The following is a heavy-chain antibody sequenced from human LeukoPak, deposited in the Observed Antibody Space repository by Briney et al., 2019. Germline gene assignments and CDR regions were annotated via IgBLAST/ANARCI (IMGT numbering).Heavy chain of an antibody. V-gene: IGHV3-21*01. CDR1: GFTFSSYS. D-gene: IGHD6-13*01. CDR3: AKKGSRIAAVGPYFDY. Sequence: GGSLRLSCAASGFTFSSYSMNWVRQAPGKGLEWVSSIDSSSSFIYYADSVKGRFTISRDNAKNSLYLQMNSLRAEDTAVYYCAKKGSRIAAVGPYFDYWGQGTLLTVSS. CDR2: IDSSSSFI. J-gene: IGHJ4*02.